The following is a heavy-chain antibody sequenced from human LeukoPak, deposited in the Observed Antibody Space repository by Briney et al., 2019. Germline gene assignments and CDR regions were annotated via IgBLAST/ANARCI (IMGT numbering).Heavy chain of an antibody. CDR2: INPNSGGT. Sequence: ASVKVSCXASGYTFTGYYMHWVRQAPGQGLEWMGWINPNSGGTNYAQKFQGRVTMTRDTSISTAYMELSRPRSDDTAVYYCARDPPPNRFGEEQDDYWGQGTLVTVAS. V-gene: IGHV1-2*02. CDR3: ARDPPPNRFGEEQDDY. CDR1: GYTFTGYY. D-gene: IGHD3-10*01. J-gene: IGHJ4*02.